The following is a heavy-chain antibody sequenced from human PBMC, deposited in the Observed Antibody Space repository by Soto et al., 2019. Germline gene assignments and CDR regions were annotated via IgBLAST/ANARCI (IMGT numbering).Heavy chain of an antibody. D-gene: IGHD1-26*01. CDR2: ISGSGGST. CDR3: AKDGSGSKIGYYFDY. CDR1: GFTFSSYA. J-gene: IGHJ4*02. Sequence: GGSLRLSCAASGFTFSSYAMSWVRQAPGKGLEWVSAISGSGGSTYYADSVKGRFTISRDNSKNTLYLQMNSLRAEDTAVYYCAKDGSGSKIGYYFDYWGQGTLVTVSS. V-gene: IGHV3-23*01.